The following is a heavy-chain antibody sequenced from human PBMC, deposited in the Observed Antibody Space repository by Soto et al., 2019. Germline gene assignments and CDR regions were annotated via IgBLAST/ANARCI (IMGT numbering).Heavy chain of an antibody. Sequence: GASVKVSCKVSGYTLTELSMHWVRQAPGKGLEWMGGFDPEDGETIYAQKFQGRVTMTEDTSTDTAYMELSSLRSEDTAVYYCATDPHSHDSSGPRGQATLVTLSS. CDR1: GYTLTELS. V-gene: IGHV1-24*01. CDR2: FDPEDGET. CDR3: ATDPHSHDSSGP. J-gene: IGHJ5*02. D-gene: IGHD3-22*01.